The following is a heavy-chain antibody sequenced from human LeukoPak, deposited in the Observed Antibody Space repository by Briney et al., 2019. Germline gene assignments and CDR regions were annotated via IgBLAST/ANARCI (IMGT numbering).Heavy chain of an antibody. CDR3: AKAGSVVPAATADY. CDR2: ISGSGGST. D-gene: IGHD2-2*01. CDR1: GFTFSSYA. J-gene: IGHJ4*02. Sequence: GGSLRLSCAASGFTFSSYAMSWVRQAPGKGLEWVSAISGSGGSTYYADSVKGRFTISRDNSKNTLYLQMNSLTAEDTAVYYCAKAGSVVPAATADYWGQGTLVTVSS. V-gene: IGHV3-23*01.